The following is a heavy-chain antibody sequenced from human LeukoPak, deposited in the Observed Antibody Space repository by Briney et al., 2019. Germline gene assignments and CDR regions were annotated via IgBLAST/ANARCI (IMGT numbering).Heavy chain of an antibody. D-gene: IGHD3-10*02. CDR3: AELGITMIGGV. CDR2: ISGGGGET. Sequence: PGGSLRLSCAASGFTFSNNAMHWVRQAPGKGLEWVSSISGGGGETYYADSVKGRFTISRDNAKNSLYLQMNSLRAEDTAVYYCAELGITMIGGVWGKGTTVTISS. J-gene: IGHJ6*04. V-gene: IGHV3-21*01. CDR1: GFTFSNNA.